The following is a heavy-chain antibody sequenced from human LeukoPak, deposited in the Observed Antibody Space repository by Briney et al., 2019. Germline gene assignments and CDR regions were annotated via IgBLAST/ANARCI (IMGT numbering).Heavy chain of an antibody. CDR3: ARSLRYFDWLLFDY. V-gene: IGHV1-69*13. CDR2: IIPIFGTA. CDR1: GGTFSNYA. D-gene: IGHD3-9*01. Sequence: SVKVSFKASGGTFSNYAINWVRQAPGQGLEWMGGIIPIFGTANYAQKFQGRVTITADESTSTAYMELSSLRSEDTAVYYCARSLRYFDWLLFDYWGQGTLVTVSS. J-gene: IGHJ4*02.